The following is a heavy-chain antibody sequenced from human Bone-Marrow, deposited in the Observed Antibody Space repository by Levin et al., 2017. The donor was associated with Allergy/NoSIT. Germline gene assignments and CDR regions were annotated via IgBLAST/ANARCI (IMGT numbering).Heavy chain of an antibody. V-gene: IGHV1-24*01. J-gene: IGHJ4*02. CDR1: GFTLSDLS. CDR2: FDPEDGQI. D-gene: IGHD3-10*01. Sequence: ASVKVSCKVSGFTLSDLSIHWVRQAPGKGLEWMGGFDPEDGQINYAQKFQGRVIMTEDTATDTGYMELHSLKSEDTAVYYCAKDGVAVVRGIIHFESWGLGTLVTVSS. CDR3: AKDGVAVVRGIIHFES.